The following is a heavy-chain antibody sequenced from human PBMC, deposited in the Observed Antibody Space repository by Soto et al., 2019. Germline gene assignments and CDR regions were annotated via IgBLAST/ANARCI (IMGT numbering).Heavy chain of an antibody. CDR3: AKVLRYFDWLPPFDY. J-gene: IGHJ4*02. D-gene: IGHD3-9*01. CDR1: GFTCSSYG. V-gene: IGHV3-30*18. CDR2: ISYDGSNK. Sequence: RGSLRLSCAASGFTCSSYGMHWVRQAPGKGLEWVAVISYDGSNKYYADSVKGRFTISRDNSKNTLYLRMNSLRAEDTAVYYCAKVLRYFDWLPPFDYWGQGTLVTVSS.